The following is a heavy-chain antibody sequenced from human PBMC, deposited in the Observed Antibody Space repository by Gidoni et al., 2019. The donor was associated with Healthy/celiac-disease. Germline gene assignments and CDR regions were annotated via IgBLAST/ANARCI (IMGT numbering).Heavy chain of an antibody. D-gene: IGHD2-15*01. CDR3: ARDGRYCRGGSCYTSYDYYGMDV. CDR2: MRSSRSTI. J-gene: IGHJ6*02. Sequence: EVQLVESGGGLVQPGGSLRLSCAASGFTFSSYSINCVRQAPGKGLEWGSYMRSSRSTIDYADSVKGRFTIYRDNAKNSLYLQMNSLRDEDTAVYYCARDGRYCRGGSCYTSYDYYGMDVWGQGTTVTVSS. V-gene: IGHV3-48*02. CDR1: GFTFSSYS.